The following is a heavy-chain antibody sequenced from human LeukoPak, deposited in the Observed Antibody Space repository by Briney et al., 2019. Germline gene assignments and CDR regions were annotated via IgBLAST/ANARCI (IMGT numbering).Heavy chain of an antibody. CDR1: GGSISSGDYY. V-gene: IGHV4-30-4*08. D-gene: IGHD5-18*01. CDR3: ARVGNSYGGYYYYMDV. CDR2: IYYSGST. J-gene: IGHJ6*03. Sequence: PSQTLSLTCTVSGGSISSGDYYWSWIRQPPGKGLEWIGYIYYSGSTYYNPSLKSRVTISVDTSKNQFSLKLSSVTAADTAVHYCARVGNSYGGYYYYMDVWGKGTTVTVSS.